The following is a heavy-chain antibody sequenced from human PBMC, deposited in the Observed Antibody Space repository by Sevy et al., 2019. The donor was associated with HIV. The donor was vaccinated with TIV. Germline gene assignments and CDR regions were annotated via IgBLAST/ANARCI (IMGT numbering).Heavy chain of an antibody. CDR2: INSDGSST. V-gene: IGHV3-74*01. CDR3: ARRDCSGGSCYPERYYGMDV. Sequence: GGSLRLSCAASGFTFSSYWMHWVRQAPGKGLVWVSRINSDGSSTSYADSVKGRFIISRDNAKNTLYLQMNSLRAEDTAVYYCARRDCSGGSCYPERYYGMDVWGQGTTVTVSS. D-gene: IGHD2-15*01. J-gene: IGHJ6*02. CDR1: GFTFSSYW.